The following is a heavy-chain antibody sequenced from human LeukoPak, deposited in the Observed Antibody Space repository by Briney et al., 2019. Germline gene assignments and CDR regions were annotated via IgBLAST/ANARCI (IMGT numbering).Heavy chain of an antibody. CDR3: ARHEWLRLALANWFDP. J-gene: IGHJ5*02. D-gene: IGHD5-12*01. CDR2: SYYSGST. Sequence: SETLSLTCTVSGGSISSGTYYWGWIRQPPGKGLEWIGSSYYSGSTYYNPSLTSRVTISVDTSKNEFSLKLRRVAAADTAVYYCARHEWLRLALANWFDPWGQGTPVTVSS. V-gene: IGHV4-39*01. CDR1: GGSISSGTYY.